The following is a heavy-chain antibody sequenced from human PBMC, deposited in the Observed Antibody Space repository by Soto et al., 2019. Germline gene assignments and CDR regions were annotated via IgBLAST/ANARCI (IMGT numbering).Heavy chain of an antibody. CDR2: IHYSGST. D-gene: IGHD2-21*01. V-gene: IGHV4-59*11. J-gene: IGHJ4*02. Sequence: PSETLSLTCTVSGGSISSHYWSWIRQPPGKGLEWIGYIHYSGSTNYNPSLKSRVTISVDTSKNQFSLKLSSVTAADTAVYYCAREVGGDFDYWGQGTLVTVSS. CDR3: AREVGGDFDY. CDR1: GGSISSHY.